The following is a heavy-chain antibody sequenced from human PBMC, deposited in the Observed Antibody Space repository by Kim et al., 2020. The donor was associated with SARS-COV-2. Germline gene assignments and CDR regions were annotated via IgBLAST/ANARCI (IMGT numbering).Heavy chain of an antibody. CDR3: ARDNRRWLQLDY. Sequence: ASVKVSCKASGYTFTSYAMHWVRQAPGQRLEWMGWINAGNGNTKYSQKFQGRVTITRDTSASTAYMELSSLRSEDTAVYYCARDNRRWLQLDYWGQGTLVTVSS. CDR1: GYTFTSYA. D-gene: IGHD5-12*01. J-gene: IGHJ4*02. V-gene: IGHV1-3*01. CDR2: INAGNGNT.